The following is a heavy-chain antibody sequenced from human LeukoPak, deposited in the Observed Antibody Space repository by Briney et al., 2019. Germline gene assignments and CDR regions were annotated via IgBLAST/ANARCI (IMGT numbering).Heavy chain of an antibody. CDR3: AKGWSVRYGSGSYYTTYFDY. V-gene: IGHV3-23*01. CDR1: GFTFSSYA. CDR2: ITGSGGST. J-gene: IGHJ4*02. Sequence: GGSLRLSCAASGFTFSSYAMRWVRQAPGKGLEWVSAITGSGGSTYYADSVKGRFTISRDNSKNTLYLQMNSLRAEDTAVYYCAKGWSVRYGSGSYYTTYFDYWGQGTLVTVSS. D-gene: IGHD3-10*01.